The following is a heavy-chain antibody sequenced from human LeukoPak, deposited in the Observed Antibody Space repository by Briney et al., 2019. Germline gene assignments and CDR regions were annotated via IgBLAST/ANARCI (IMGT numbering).Heavy chain of an antibody. D-gene: IGHD3-22*01. Sequence: SETLSLTCAVYGGSFSGYYWSWIRQPPGKGLEWIGEIDHSGSTNYNPSLKSRVTISVDTSKNQFSLKLSSVTAADTAVYYCARGPTYYYDSSGYSFFFQHWGQGTLVTVSS. J-gene: IGHJ1*01. CDR3: ARGPTYYYDSSGYSFFFQH. V-gene: IGHV4-34*01. CDR2: IDHSGST. CDR1: GGSFSGYY.